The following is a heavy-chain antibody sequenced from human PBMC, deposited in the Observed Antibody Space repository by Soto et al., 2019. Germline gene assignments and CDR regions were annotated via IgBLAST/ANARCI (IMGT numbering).Heavy chain of an antibody. D-gene: IGHD3-22*01. V-gene: IGHV1-8*01. CDR2: MNPNSGNT. CDR3: ARVPPTPIVVVISDAFDI. CDR1: GYTFTSYD. J-gene: IGHJ3*02. Sequence: ASVKVSCKASGYTFTSYDINWVRQATGQGLEWMGWMNPNSGNTGYAQKFQGRVTMTRNTSISTAYMELSSLRSEDTAVYYCARVPPTPIVVVISDAFDIWGQGTMVTVSS.